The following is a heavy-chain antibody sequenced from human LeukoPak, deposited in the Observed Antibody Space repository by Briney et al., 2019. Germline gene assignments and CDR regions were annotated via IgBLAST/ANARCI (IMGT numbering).Heavy chain of an antibody. CDR2: IYPGDSDT. D-gene: IGHD2-2*01. CDR1: GYSFTNYW. Sequence: GESLKFSCTGSGYSFTNYWIAWVRQTSGKGLGWMGIIYPGDSDTRYSLSNQRQVTISVDKSINNAFLQWSSLKASDTAMYYCARWVTRYCSSTSCARNYFDTWGQGTLVTVSS. CDR3: ARWVTRYCSSTSCARNYFDT. V-gene: IGHV5-51*01. J-gene: IGHJ5*02.